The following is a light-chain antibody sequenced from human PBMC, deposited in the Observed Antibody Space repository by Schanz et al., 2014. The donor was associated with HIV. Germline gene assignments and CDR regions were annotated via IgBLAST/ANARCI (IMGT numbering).Light chain of an antibody. CDR3: QSYDLSLYGAL. J-gene: IGLJ2*01. V-gene: IGLV2-8*01. Sequence: QSVLTQPPSASGSPGQSVTISCTGTSSDIGRYKYVSWYQQFPGRAPKLIISEVTKRPSGVPDRFSGSKSGNTASLTISGLQAEDEADYYCQSYDLSLYGALFGGGTKLTVL. CDR2: EVT. CDR1: SSDIGRYKY.